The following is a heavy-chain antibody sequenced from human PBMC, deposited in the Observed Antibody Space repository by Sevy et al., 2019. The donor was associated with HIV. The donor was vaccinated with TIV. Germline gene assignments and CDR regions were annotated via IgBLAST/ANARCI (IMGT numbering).Heavy chain of an antibody. CDR2: ISPSGSPI. CDR3: ARDLVASTLTMDV. CDR1: GFTFTNYV. V-gene: IGHV3-48*03. Sequence: GGSLRLSCAASGFTFTNYVMNWVRQAPGKGLEWVSYISPSGSPIYYAESVKGRFTISRDNARNSLYLQMNSLRADDTGLYYCARDLVASTLTMDVWGQGTTVTVSS. J-gene: IGHJ6*02.